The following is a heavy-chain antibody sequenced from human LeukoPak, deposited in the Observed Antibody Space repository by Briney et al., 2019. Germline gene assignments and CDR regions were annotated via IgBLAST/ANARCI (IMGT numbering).Heavy chain of an antibody. CDR2: ISGSGGST. D-gene: IGHD6-13*01. Sequence: GGSLRLSCAASGFTFSTYNMNWVRQAPGKGLEWVSAISGSGGSTYYADSVKGRFTISRDNSKNTLYLQMNSLRAEDTAVYYCAKARPPYSSSWSQPNNWFDPWGQGTLVTVSS. V-gene: IGHV3-23*01. CDR3: AKARPPYSSSWSQPNNWFDP. CDR1: GFTFSTYN. J-gene: IGHJ5*02.